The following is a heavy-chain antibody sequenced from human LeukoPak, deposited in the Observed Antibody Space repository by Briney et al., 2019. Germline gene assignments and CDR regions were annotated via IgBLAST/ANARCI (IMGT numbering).Heavy chain of an antibody. CDR3: ARDAGATEVYNWFDP. V-gene: IGHV3-11*04. J-gene: IGHJ5*02. Sequence: GGSLRLSCAASGFTFSDYYMSWIRQAPGKGLEWVSYISSSSSTIYYADSVKGRFTISRDNAKNSLYLQMNSLRAEDTAVYYCARDAGATEVYNWFDPWGQGTLVTVSS. D-gene: IGHD1-26*01. CDR2: ISSSSSTI. CDR1: GFTFSDYY.